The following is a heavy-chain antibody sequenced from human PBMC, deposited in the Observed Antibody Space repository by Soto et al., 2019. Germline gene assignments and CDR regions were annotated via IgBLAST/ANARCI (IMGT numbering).Heavy chain of an antibody. Sequence: VGSLRLSCAASGFTFSSYAMSWVRQAPGKGLEWVSAISGSGDSTYYADSVKGRFTISRDNSKNTLYLQMNSLRAEDTAVYYCAKDRPMLTGFFDYWGQGTLVTVSS. CDR2: ISGSGDST. CDR1: GFTFSSYA. V-gene: IGHV3-23*01. D-gene: IGHD7-27*01. CDR3: AKDRPMLTGFFDY. J-gene: IGHJ4*02.